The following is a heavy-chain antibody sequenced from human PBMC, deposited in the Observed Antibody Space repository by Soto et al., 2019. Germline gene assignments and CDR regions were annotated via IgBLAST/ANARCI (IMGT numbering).Heavy chain of an antibody. CDR1: GGSVSSGSYY. CDR2: IYYSGST. V-gene: IGHV4-61*01. J-gene: IGHJ4*02. Sequence: SETLSLTCTVSGGSVSSGSYYWSWIRQPPGKGLEWIGYIYYSGSTNYNPSLKSRVTISVDTSKNQFSLKLSSVTAADTAVYYCARDAPPEEYWGQGTRVTVSS. CDR3: ARDAPPEEY.